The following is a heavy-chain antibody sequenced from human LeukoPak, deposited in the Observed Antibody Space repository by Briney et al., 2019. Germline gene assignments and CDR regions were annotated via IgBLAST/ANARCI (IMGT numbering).Heavy chain of an antibody. V-gene: IGHV3-11*06. CDR2: ISSDSSYT. J-gene: IGHJ4*02. CDR3: ARDQRGYSGYDWWDY. Sequence: GGSLRLSCAASGLTFSDYYMSWIRQAPGKGLEWVSYISSDSSYTNYAGSVKGRFTISRDNAKNSLYLQMNSLRAEDTAVYYCARDQRGYSGYDWWDYWGQGALVTVSS. CDR1: GLTFSDYY. D-gene: IGHD5-12*01.